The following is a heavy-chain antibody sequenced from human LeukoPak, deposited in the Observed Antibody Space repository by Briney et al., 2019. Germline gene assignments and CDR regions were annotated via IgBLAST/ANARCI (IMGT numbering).Heavy chain of an antibody. CDR1: GFTFSSYA. Sequence: PGGSLRLSCAASGFTFSSYAMSWVRQAPGKGLEWVSAISGSGGSTYYADSVKGRFTISRDNSKNTLYLQMNSLRAEDAAVYYCANSGRCSGYDLQTRWYENWGQGTLVTVSS. V-gene: IGHV3-23*01. J-gene: IGHJ4*02. CDR3: ANSGRCSGYDLQTRWYEN. CDR2: ISGSGGST. D-gene: IGHD5-12*01.